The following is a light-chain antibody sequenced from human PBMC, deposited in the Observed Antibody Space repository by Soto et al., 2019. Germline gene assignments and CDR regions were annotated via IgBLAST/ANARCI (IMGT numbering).Light chain of an antibody. CDR2: NAD. J-gene: IGKJ3*01. CDR3: QQDLRPPLT. V-gene: IGKV1-5*01. Sequence: DIQMTQSPSTLSASVGDRVTITCRASQDINRWLAWYQQKPGKAPKILIYNADTLESGVPSRFSGSGSGTDFTLTISSLQPEDFATYYCQQDLRPPLTFGPGTKVDIK. CDR1: QDINRW.